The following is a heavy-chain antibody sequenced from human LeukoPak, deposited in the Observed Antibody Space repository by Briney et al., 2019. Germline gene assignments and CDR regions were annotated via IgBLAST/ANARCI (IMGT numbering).Heavy chain of an antibody. V-gene: IGHV1-69*13. D-gene: IGHD6-6*01. Sequence: VASVKVSCKASGGTFSSYAISWVRQAPGQGLEWMGGIIPIFGTANYAQKFQGRVTITADESTSAAYMELRSLRSDDTAVYYCARWGSFQYNWFDPWGQGTLVTVSS. CDR1: GGTFSSYA. CDR3: ARWGSFQYNWFDP. J-gene: IGHJ5*02. CDR2: IIPIFGTA.